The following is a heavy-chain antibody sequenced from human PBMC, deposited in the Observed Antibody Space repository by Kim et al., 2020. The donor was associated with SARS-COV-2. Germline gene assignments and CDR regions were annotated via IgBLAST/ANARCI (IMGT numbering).Heavy chain of an antibody. Sequence: GGSLRLSCAASGFTFSSYSMNWVRQAPGKGLEWVSSISSSSSYIYYADSVKGRFTISRDNAKNSLYLQMNSLRAEDTAVYYCARDATKYYYGMDVWGQGTTVTVSS. CDR2: ISSSSSYI. V-gene: IGHV3-21*01. D-gene: IGHD5-12*01. J-gene: IGHJ6*02. CDR3: ARDATKYYYGMDV. CDR1: GFTFSSYS.